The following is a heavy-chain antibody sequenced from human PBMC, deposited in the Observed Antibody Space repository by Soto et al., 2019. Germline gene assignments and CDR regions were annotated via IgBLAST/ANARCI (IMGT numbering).Heavy chain of an antibody. D-gene: IGHD3-3*01. J-gene: IGHJ3*02. V-gene: IGHV1-69*13. CDR2: IIPIFGTA. Sequence: ASVKVSCKASGGTFSSYAISWVRQAPGQGLEWMGGIIPIFGTANYAQKFQGRVTITADESTSTAYMELSSLRSEDTAVYFCAVVLRSVEWSIWGQGTMVTVSS. CDR1: GGTFSSYA. CDR3: AVVLRSVEWSI.